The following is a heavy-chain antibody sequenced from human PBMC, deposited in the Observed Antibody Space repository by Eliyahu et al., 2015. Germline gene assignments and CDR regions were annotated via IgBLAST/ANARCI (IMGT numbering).Heavy chain of an antibody. D-gene: IGHD3-22*01. Sequence: QVQLVESGGGVVQPGXSLRLXXAASGFTXXSYGMPRVRQAPGKGLEGVAVISYDGSNKYYADSVKGRFTISRDNSKNTLYLQMNSLRAEDTAVYYCARASYYDSSGYPGTVDYWGQGTLVTVSS. J-gene: IGHJ4*02. V-gene: IGHV3-30*03. CDR2: ISYDGSNK. CDR1: GFTXXSYG. CDR3: ARASYYDSSGYPGTVDY.